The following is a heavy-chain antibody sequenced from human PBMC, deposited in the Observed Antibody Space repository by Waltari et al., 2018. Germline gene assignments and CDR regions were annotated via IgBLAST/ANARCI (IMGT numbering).Heavy chain of an antibody. D-gene: IGHD2-21*01. Sequence: VQLQQWGAGLLKTSETLSLPCAFYGGSVRGYSWRLNRQPPGKGLESIGEINHTGSTNYNPSLKSRVTISVDTSKNQFSLKLSSVTAADTAVYYCARGLRVALGAFDIWGQGTMVTVSS. J-gene: IGHJ3*02. V-gene: IGHV4-34*01. CDR2: INHTGST. CDR1: GGSVRGYS. CDR3: ARGLRVALGAFDI.